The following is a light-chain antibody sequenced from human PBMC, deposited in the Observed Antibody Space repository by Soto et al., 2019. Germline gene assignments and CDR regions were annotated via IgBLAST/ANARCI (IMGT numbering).Light chain of an antibody. CDR3: QQSYSTPWP. V-gene: IGKV1-39*01. Sequence: DIQMTPSPSSLSASVGDRVTITCRASQSISSYLKWYQQKPGKAPKLLISAASSLQSGVQSRFRGSGSGTDFTLSLSSLQPEDCATYYCQQSYSTPWPFGQGTKVELK. CDR2: AAS. J-gene: IGKJ1*01. CDR1: QSISSY.